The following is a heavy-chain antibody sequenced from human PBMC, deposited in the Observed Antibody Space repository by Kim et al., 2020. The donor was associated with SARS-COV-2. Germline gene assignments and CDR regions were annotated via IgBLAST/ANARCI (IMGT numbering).Heavy chain of an antibody. D-gene: IGHD3-22*01. CDR1: GFTFSSYW. J-gene: IGHJ6*02. Sequence: GGSLRLSCAASGFTFSSYWMHWVRQAPGKGLVWVSRINSDGSSTSYADSVKGRFTISRDNAKNTLYLQMNSLRAEDTAVYYCAIFVYGSRNRTMIVVVIYYYYGMDVWGQGTTVTVSS. V-gene: IGHV3-74*01. CDR3: AIFVYGSRNRTMIVVVIYYYYGMDV. CDR2: INSDGSST.